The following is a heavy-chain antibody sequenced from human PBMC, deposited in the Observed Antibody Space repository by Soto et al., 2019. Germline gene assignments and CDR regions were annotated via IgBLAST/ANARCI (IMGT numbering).Heavy chain of an antibody. Sequence: SETLSLTCTVSGGSVSSGCYYWSWIRQPPGKELEWIGYIYYSGSTNYNPSLKSRVTISVDTSKTQFSLKLSSVTAADTAVYYCARDLNDHGGRNAFDIRGQGTMVTV. CDR1: GGSVSSGCYY. CDR3: ARDLNDHGGRNAFDI. V-gene: IGHV4-61*01. D-gene: IGHD2-15*01. CDR2: IYYSGST. J-gene: IGHJ3*02.